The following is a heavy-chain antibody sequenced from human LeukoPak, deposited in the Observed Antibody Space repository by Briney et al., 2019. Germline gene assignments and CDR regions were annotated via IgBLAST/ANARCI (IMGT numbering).Heavy chain of an antibody. CDR2: IYYSGST. CDR1: GGSISSSSYY. J-gene: IGHJ3*02. CDR3: ARPRDTAMVNAFDI. Sequence: KPSETLSLTCTVSGGSISSSSYYWGWIRQPPGKGLEWIGSIYYSGSTYYNPSLKSRVTISVDTSKNQFSLKLSSVTAADTAVYYCARPRDTAMVNAFDIWGQGTMVTVSS. V-gene: IGHV4-39*07. D-gene: IGHD5-18*01.